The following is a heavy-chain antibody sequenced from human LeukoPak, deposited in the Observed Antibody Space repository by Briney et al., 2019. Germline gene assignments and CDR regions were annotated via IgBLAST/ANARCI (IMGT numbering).Heavy chain of an antibody. CDR2: ISSSSSYI. CDR3: ARGRDIVVVPAAIAY. Sequence: GGSLRLSCAASGFTFSSYSMNWVRQAPGKGLEWVSSISSSSSYIYYADSVKGRFTISRDNAKNSLYLQMNSLRAEDTAVYYCARGRDIVVVPAAIAYRGQGTLVTVSS. D-gene: IGHD2-2*01. J-gene: IGHJ4*02. CDR1: GFTFSSYS. V-gene: IGHV3-21*01.